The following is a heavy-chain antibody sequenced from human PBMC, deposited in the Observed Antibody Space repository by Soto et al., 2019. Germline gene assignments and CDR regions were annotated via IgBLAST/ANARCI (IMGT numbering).Heavy chain of an antibody. CDR3: AKGSGVVLAGGDWFDP. D-gene: IGHD3-3*02. J-gene: IGHJ5*02. Sequence: GASVRLSCAASGFSFSTYAMTWVRQAPGKGLEWVSGISGNSGSTYYADSVKGRFTVSRDNSKNTVYLQMNSLRGDDTAVYYCAKGSGVVLAGGDWFDPWGQGTLVTVSS. V-gene: IGHV3-23*01. CDR2: ISGNSGST. CDR1: GFSFSTYA.